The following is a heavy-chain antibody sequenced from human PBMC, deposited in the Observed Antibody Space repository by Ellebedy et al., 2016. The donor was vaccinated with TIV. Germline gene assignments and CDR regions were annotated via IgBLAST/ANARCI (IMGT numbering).Heavy chain of an antibody. CDR2: LYHSGST. CDR3: ASGTYRTFTV. J-gene: IGHJ6*02. V-gene: IGHV4-39*01. CDR1: GGSISGSSYF. Sequence: MPGGSLRLSCTVSGGSISGSSYFLGWIRQPPGKGLEWIGSLYHSGSTYYNPSLKSRVTISVDTSKNQFSLTVSSVTAADTAVYYCASGTYRTFTVWGQGTTVTVSS. D-gene: IGHD1-26*01.